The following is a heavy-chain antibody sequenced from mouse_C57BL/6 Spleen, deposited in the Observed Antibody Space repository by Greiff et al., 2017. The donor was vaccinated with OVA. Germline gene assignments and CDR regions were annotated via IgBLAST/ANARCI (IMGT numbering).Heavy chain of an antibody. Sequence: EVKLVESGGDLVKPGGSLKLSCAASGFTFSSYGMSWVRQTPDKRLEWVATISSGGSYTYYPDSVKGRFTISRDNAKNTLYLQMSSLKSEDTAMYYCARHVNEAMDYWGQGTSVTVSS. CDR1: GFTFSSYG. J-gene: IGHJ4*01. CDR2: ISSGGSYT. CDR3: ARHVNEAMDY. V-gene: IGHV5-6*01.